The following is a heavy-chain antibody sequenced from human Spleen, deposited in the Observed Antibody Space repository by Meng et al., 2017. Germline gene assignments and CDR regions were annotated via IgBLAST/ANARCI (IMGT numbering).Heavy chain of an antibody. V-gene: IGHV1-18*01. Sequence: VSVKVSCKASGYTFTSYGISWVRQAPGQGLEWMGWISAYNGNTNYAQKLQGRVTMTTDTSTSTAYMELRSLRSDDTALYYCAKDRSDYYFDYWGQGTLVTVSS. CDR1: GYTFTSYG. CDR3: AKDRSDYYFDY. J-gene: IGHJ4*02. CDR2: ISAYNGNT. D-gene: IGHD3-10*01.